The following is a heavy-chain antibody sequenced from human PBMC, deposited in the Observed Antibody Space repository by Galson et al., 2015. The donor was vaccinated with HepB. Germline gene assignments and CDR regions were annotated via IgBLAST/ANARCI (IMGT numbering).Heavy chain of an antibody. D-gene: IGHD3-16*01. CDR1: GFTFSNAW. Sequence: SLRLSCAASGFTFSNAWMSWVRQAPGKGLEWVGRIKSKTDGGTTDYAAPVKGRFTISRDDSKTTLYLQMNSLKIEDTAVYYCTTVSFTYPGRYFDLWGRGTLVTVSS. CDR2: IKSKTDGGTT. CDR3: TTVSFTYPGRYFDL. J-gene: IGHJ2*01. V-gene: IGHV3-15*01.